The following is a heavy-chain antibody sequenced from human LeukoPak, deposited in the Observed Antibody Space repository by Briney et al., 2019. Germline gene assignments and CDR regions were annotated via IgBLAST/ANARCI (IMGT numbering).Heavy chain of an antibody. J-gene: IGHJ4*02. CDR2: IKQDGSEK. D-gene: IGHD2-2*01. CDR3: AREGGGYCSSTSCYLDY. V-gene: IGHV3-7*01. Sequence: PGGSLRLSCAASGFTFSSYWMSWVRQAPGKGLEWVANIKQDGSEKYYVDSVKGRFTISRDNAKNSLYLRMNSLRAEDTAVYYCAREGGGYCSSTSCYLDYWGQGTLVTVSS. CDR1: GFTFSSYW.